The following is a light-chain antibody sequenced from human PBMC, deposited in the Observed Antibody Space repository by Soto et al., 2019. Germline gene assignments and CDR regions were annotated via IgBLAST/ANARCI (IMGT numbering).Light chain of an antibody. V-gene: IGKV1-9*01. CDR3: QQVNSYPLT. J-gene: IGKJ4*01. CDR2: AAS. Sequence: DIQMTQSPSALSASVGDTVTITCRASQGLSSYLAWYQQKPGKAPKLLIYAASTLQSGVPSRFSGSESGTDFTLTISSLQPEDFATYYCQQVNSYPLTFGGGTKVDIK. CDR1: QGLSSY.